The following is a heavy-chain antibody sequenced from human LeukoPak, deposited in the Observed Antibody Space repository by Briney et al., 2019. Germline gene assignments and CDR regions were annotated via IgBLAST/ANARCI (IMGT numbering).Heavy chain of an antibody. D-gene: IGHD4-17*01. CDR2: IYYSGST. V-gene: IGHV4-39*01. Sequence: ETLSLPCTVSGGSISSSSYYWGWIRQPPGKGVEWIGSIYYSGSTYYNPSLKSRVTISVDTSKNQFSLRLSSVTAADTAVYHCARLSTATPHAFDIWGQGTMVTVSS. CDR3: ARLSTATPHAFDI. CDR1: GGSISSSSYY. J-gene: IGHJ3*02.